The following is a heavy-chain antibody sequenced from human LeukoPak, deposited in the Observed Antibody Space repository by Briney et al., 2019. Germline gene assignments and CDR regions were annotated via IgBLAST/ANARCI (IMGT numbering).Heavy chain of an antibody. V-gene: IGHV3-21*01. Sequence: PGGSLRLSCAASGFTFSSYSMNWVRQAPGKSLEWVTSISSSSSHIYYADSVKGRFTISRDNAKNSLYLQMNSLRAEDTAVYYCARDYGSGSYYFGYWGQGTLVTVSS. J-gene: IGHJ4*02. CDR2: ISSSSSHI. CDR3: ARDYGSGSYYFGY. D-gene: IGHD3-10*01. CDR1: GFTFSSYS.